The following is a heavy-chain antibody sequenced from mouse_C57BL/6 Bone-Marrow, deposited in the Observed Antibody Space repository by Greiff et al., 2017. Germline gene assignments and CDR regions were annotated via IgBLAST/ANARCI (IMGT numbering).Heavy chain of an antibody. CDR2: IYPRSGNT. D-gene: IGHD1-1*01. J-gene: IGHJ3*01. V-gene: IGHV1-81*01. Sequence: VQLQESGAELVRPGASVKLSCKASGYTFTSDGISWVKQRAGQGLEWIGEIYPRSGNTYYKEKFKGKSTLTADKSSNKAYMELRRLTSEDTAVYFCANDCCSSDFAYWGQGTLVTVSA. CDR1: GYTFTSDG. CDR3: ANDCCSSDFAY.